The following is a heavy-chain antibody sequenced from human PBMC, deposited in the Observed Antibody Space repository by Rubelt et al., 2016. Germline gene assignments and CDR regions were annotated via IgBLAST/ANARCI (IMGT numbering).Heavy chain of an antibody. CDR2: IYYSGTT. J-gene: IGHJ4*02. CDR3: ARQLYSGSYYIDY. Sequence: QLQLLESGPGLVRPSETLSLTCSVSGGSISSSNYYWGWVRRPPGKGLEWIGSIYYSGTTYYNPSLERRVTMSVDTSKNQCSLKLSSVNVADTALYYCARQLYSGSYYIDYWGQGTLVTVSS. D-gene: IGHD1-26*01. CDR1: GGSISSSNYY. V-gene: IGHV4-39*01.